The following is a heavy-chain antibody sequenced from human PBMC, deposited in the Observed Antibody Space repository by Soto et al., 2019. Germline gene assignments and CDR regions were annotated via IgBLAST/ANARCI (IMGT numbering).Heavy chain of an antibody. CDR3: ATGYRRAYGPFDS. Sequence: EVQLLESGGGLVQPGGSLRLSCAASGFTFNSYAMSWVRQAPGKGLEWVSAISGGGGTTYYADSVKGRFTISRDNSKNTLSLQVNSLRGEDTALYYGATGYRRAYGPFDSWGQGTLVTVSS. D-gene: IGHD3-10*01. CDR1: GFTFNSYA. CDR2: ISGGGGTT. V-gene: IGHV3-23*01. J-gene: IGHJ4*02.